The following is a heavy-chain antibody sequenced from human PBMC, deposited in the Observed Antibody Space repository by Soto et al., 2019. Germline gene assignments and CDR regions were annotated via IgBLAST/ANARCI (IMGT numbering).Heavy chain of an antibody. J-gene: IGHJ6*02. Sequence: SETLSLTCAVYGGSFSGYYWSWIRQPPGKGLEWIGEINHSGSTNHNPSLKSRVTISVDTSKNQVSLKLSSVTAADTAVYYCARGREDSNYYYGMDVWGQGTTVTVS. CDR1: GGSFSGYY. CDR3: ARGREDSNYYYGMDV. D-gene: IGHD1-26*01. V-gene: IGHV4-34*01. CDR2: INHSGST.